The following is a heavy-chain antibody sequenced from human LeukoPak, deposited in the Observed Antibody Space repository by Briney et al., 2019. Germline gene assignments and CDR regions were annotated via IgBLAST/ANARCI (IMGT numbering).Heavy chain of an antibody. CDR1: GFTFSSYA. CDR3: AKGSDFYYNYYMDV. CDR2: ISGSGGST. J-gene: IGHJ6*03. D-gene: IGHD2-21*02. Sequence: GGSLRLSCAASGFTFSSYAMSWVRQAPGKGLEWVSAISGSGGSTYYADSVKGRFTISRDNSKNTLYLQMNSLRAEDTAVYYCAKGSDFYYNYYMDVWGKGTTVTVSS. V-gene: IGHV3-23*01.